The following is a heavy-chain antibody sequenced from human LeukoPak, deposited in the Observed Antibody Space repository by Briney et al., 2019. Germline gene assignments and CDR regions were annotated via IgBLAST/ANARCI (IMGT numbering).Heavy chain of an antibody. CDR3: ARGLLGPSDLEPYFDC. CDR1: GGSISSSSSY. J-gene: IGHJ4*02. D-gene: IGHD1-14*01. CDR2: INHSGST. V-gene: IGHV4-39*07. Sequence: SETLSLTCTVSGGSISSSSSYWSWIRQPPGKALEWIGEINHSGSTNYNPSLKSRVTISVDTSKNQFSLKLSSVTAADTAVYYCARGLLGPSDLEPYFDCWGQGTLVTVSS.